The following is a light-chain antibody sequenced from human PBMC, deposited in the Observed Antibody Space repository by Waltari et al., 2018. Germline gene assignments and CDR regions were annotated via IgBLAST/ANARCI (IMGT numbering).Light chain of an antibody. CDR3: SSYTSIVV. CDR1: SSDVGGYNY. V-gene: IGLV2-14*01. J-gene: IGLJ2*01. Sequence: QSALTQPASVSGSPGQSITISCTGTSSDVGGYNYVSWYQQHPGKAPKLMISEVSHRPAGVSNRFSGSKSGNTASLTISGLQAEDEADYYCSSYTSIVVFGGGTKLTVL. CDR2: EVS.